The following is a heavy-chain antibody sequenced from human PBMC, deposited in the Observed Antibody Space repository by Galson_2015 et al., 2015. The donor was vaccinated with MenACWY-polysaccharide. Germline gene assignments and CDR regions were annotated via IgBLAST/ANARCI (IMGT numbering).Heavy chain of an antibody. V-gene: IGHV3-23*01. J-gene: IGHJ6*02. Sequence: FTISRDNSKNTLYLQMSSLRAEDTAVYYCAKNSTRSYTFDYYGMDAWGQGTTVTVSS. CDR3: AKNSTRSYTFDYYGMDA. D-gene: IGHD2/OR15-2a*01.